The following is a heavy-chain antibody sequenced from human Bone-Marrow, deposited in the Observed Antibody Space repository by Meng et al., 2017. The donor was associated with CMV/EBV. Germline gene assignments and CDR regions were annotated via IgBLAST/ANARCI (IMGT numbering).Heavy chain of an antibody. V-gene: IGHV3-11*04. CDR3: ARDRLSPYDFWSGPPSSGYYYGMDV. CDR2: ISSSGSTI. Sequence: GESLKISCAASGFTFSDYYMSWILQAPGKGLEWVSYISSSGSTIYYADSVKGRFTISRDNAKNSLYLQMNSLRAEDTAVYYCARDRLSPYDFWSGPPSSGYYYGMDVWGQGTTVTVSS. D-gene: IGHD3-3*01. J-gene: IGHJ6*02. CDR1: GFTFSDYY.